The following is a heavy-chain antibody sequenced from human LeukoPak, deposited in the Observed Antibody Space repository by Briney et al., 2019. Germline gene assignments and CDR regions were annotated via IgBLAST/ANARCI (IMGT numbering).Heavy chain of an antibody. CDR3: ARDLYYDSSGYSGY. J-gene: IGHJ4*02. CDR1: GYTFTSYD. D-gene: IGHD3-22*01. Sequence: ASVKVSCKASGYTFTSYDINWVRQATGQGLEWMGWMNPNSGGTNYAQKFQGRVTMTRDTSISTAYMELSRLRSDDTAVYYCARDLYYDSSGYSGYWGQGTLVTVSS. CDR2: MNPNSGGT. V-gene: IGHV1-2*02.